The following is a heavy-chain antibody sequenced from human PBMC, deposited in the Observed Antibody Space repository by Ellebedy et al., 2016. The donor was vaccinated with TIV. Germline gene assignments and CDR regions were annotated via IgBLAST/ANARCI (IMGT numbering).Heavy chain of an antibody. CDR1: GFTFSPYA. Sequence: GESLKISCAASGFTFSPYAMAWVRQAPGKGLEWVSGIVGSGAEKYADSVKGRFTISRDNSKRTVDLQMRSVRAEDTAVYFCAKDRTSGDGYWLFDSWGQGTMVSVSS. D-gene: IGHD2-21*02. CDR3: AKDRTSGDGYWLFDS. CDR2: IVGSGA. V-gene: IGHV3-23*01. J-gene: IGHJ4*02.